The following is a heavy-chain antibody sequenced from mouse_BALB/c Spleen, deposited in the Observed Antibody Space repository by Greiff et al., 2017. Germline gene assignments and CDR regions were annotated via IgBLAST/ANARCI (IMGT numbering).Heavy chain of an antibody. CDR1: GFTFSSFG. Sequence: EVMLVESGGGLVQPGGSRKLSCAASGFTFSSFGMHWVRQAPEKGLEWVAYISSGSSTIYYADTVKGRFTISRDNPKNTLFLQMTSLRSEDTAMYYCARSKGSSPYYAMDYWGQGTSVTVSS. CDR2: ISSGSSTI. J-gene: IGHJ4*01. D-gene: IGHD1-1*01. V-gene: IGHV5-17*02. CDR3: ARSKGSSPYYAMDY.